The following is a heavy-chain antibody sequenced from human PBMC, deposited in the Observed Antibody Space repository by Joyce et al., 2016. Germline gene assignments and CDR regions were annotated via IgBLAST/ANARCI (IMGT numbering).Heavy chain of an antibody. CDR2: INPDGSEK. J-gene: IGHJ3*02. Sequence: EVQLVESGGGFVPPGVSLRLSCAASGFTFSADWMDWVRQNKGKGLGWVANINPDGSEKYYVASVKGRFTISRDNAKNTLDLQMNSLRVEDTAVYFCARNRGWFKYDTWGQGTKVTVSS. D-gene: IGHD2/OR15-2a*01. V-gene: IGHV3-7*04. CDR3: ARNRGWFKYDT. CDR1: GFTFSADW.